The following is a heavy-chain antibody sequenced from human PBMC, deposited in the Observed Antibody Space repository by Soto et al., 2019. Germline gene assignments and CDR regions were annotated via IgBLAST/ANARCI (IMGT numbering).Heavy chain of an antibody. Sequence: SQTLSLTCVISGDSVSSNSAAWNWIRQSPSRGLEWLGRTYYRSKWYNDYAVSVKSRITINPDTSKNQFSLQLNSVTPEDTAVYYCARGATVNDYYYYYMDVWGKGTTVTVSS. CDR2: TYYRSKWYN. V-gene: IGHV6-1*01. J-gene: IGHJ6*03. D-gene: IGHD4-17*01. CDR3: ARGATVNDYYYYYMDV. CDR1: GDSVSSNSAA.